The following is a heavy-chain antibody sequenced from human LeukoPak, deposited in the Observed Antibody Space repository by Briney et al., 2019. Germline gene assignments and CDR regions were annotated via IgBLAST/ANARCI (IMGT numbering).Heavy chain of an antibody. CDR2: IGGSDGST. D-gene: IGHD4-17*01. CDR1: GFTFSSYL. V-gene: IGHV3-23*01. J-gene: IGHJ4*02. CDR3: AREDTGRLDY. Sequence: GGSLRLSCAASGFTFSSYLMSWVRRAPGKGLEWVSGIGGSDGSTNYADSVKGRFTISRDNSKNTLYLQMDSLRAEDTAVYYCAREDTGRLDYWGQGTLVTVSS.